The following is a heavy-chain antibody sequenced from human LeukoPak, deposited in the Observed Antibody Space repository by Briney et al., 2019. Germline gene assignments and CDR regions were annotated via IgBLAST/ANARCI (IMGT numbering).Heavy chain of an antibody. D-gene: IGHD1-26*01. Sequence: SETLSLTCTVSGGSISSSSYYWGWIRQPPGKGLEWIGSIYYSGSTYYNPSLKSRVTISVDTSKNQFSLKLSSVTAADTAVYYCAWSGSPDHDAFDIWGQGTMVTVSS. CDR3: AWSGSPDHDAFDI. J-gene: IGHJ3*02. CDR2: IYYSGST. V-gene: IGHV4-39*01. CDR1: GGSISSSSYY.